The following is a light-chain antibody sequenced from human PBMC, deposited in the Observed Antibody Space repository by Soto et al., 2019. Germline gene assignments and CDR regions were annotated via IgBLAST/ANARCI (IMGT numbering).Light chain of an antibody. V-gene: IGKV1-5*01. CDR3: QQYESYSPLT. CDR2: DAY. CDR1: QTISSL. J-gene: IGKJ4*01. Sequence: DIQMTQSPSTLSGSVADIVTITFRASQTISSLLVWYQQKPGKAPKLLIYDAYSLESGVPSRFSGRRSGTEFTLTIAGLQPEDFATYYCQQYESYSPLTFGGGTKVDIK.